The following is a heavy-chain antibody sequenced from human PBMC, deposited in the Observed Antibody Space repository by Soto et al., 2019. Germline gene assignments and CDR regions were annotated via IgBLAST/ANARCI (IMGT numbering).Heavy chain of an antibody. CDR2: MNPNSGNT. J-gene: IGHJ5*02. V-gene: IGHV1-8*01. CDR1: GYTFTSYD. Sequence: QVQLVQSGAEVKKPGASVKVSCKASGYTFTSYDINWVRQATGQGLEWMGWMNPNSGNTGYAQKFQGRVTMTRNTSISTSYMELSSLRSEDTAVYYCARGDGRDKITDTAMVQGIWFDPWGQGSLVTVSS. D-gene: IGHD5-18*01. CDR3: ARGDGRDKITDTAMVQGIWFDP.